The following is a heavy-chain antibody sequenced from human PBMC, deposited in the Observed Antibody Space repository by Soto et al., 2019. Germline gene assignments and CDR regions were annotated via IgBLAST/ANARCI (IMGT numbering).Heavy chain of an antibody. CDR2: IYYTGST. D-gene: IGHD1-1*01. J-gene: IGHJ5*02. CDR1: GGSISNYW. CDR3: ARDRDWNDWFGP. V-gene: IGHV4-59*01. Sequence: QVQLQESGPGLVKVSETLSLTCTVSGGSISNYWWNWIRQYPGKGLEWMGNIYYTGSTKYNPSLQSRVTISVDMSTSQFSLRLSSVTAADTSIYDCARDRDWNDWFGPWGQGILVTVSS.